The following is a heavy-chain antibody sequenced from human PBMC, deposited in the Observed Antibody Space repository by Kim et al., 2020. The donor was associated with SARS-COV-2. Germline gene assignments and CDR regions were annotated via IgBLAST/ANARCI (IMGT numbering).Heavy chain of an antibody. CDR3: ARVKAAHGPFDI. CDR1: GFSVSSYW. CDR2: ISDDGSST. Sequence: GGSLRLSCVVSGFSVSSYWMHWVRHAPGKGLIWVSRISDDGSSTYYVDSVKGRFTISRDSATNSLYLQMNSLRAEDTGVYYCARVKAAHGPFDIWGQGT. D-gene: IGHD3-16*01. J-gene: IGHJ4*02. V-gene: IGHV3-74*01.